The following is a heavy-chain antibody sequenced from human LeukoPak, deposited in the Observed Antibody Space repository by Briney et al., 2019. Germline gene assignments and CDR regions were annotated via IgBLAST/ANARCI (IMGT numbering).Heavy chain of an antibody. Sequence: GGSLRLSCAASGFTFSSYGMHWVRQAPGKGLEWVAVIWYDGSNKYYADSVKGRFTISRDNSKNTLYLQMNSLRAEDTAVYYCVRDMLYHYYGMDVWGQGTTVTVSS. J-gene: IGHJ6*02. CDR1: GFTFSSYG. CDR3: VRDMLYHYYGMDV. V-gene: IGHV3-33*01. D-gene: IGHD3-16*01. CDR2: IWYDGSNK.